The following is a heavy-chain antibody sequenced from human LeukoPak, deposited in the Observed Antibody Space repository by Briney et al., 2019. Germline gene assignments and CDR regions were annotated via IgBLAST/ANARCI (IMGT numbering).Heavy chain of an antibody. D-gene: IGHD3-3*01. CDR3: ARDPVTIFGVVIPY. CDR1: GFTVSSNY. CDR2: IYSGGST. Sequence: GGSLRLSSAASGFTVSSNYMSWVRQAPGKGLEWVSVIYSGGSTYYADSVKGRFTISRDNSKNTLYLQMNSLRAEDTAVYYCARDPVTIFGVVIPYWGQGTLVTVSS. J-gene: IGHJ4*02. V-gene: IGHV3-66*01.